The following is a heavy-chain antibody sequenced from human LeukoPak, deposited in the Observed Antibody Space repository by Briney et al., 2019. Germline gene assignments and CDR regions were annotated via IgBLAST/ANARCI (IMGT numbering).Heavy chain of an antibody. D-gene: IGHD3-16*01. CDR3: ARVWSRGVFDY. J-gene: IGHJ4*02. CDR1: GGSFSSYY. V-gene: IGHV4-59*10. CDR2: IHTSGST. Sequence: SETLSLTCAVYGGSFSSYYWNWIRQPAGKGLEWIGRIHTSGSTNYNPSLKSRVTMSVDTSKNQFSLKLSSVTAADTAVYYCARVWSRGVFDYWGQGTLVTVSS.